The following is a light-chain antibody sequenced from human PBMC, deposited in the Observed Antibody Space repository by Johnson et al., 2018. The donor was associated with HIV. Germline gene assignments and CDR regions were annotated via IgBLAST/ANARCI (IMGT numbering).Light chain of an antibody. CDR1: SSNIGNNY. CDR2: END. V-gene: IGLV1-51*02. Sequence: HSVLTQPPSVSAAPGQKVTISCSGGSSNIGNNYVSWYQQLPGKAPKLLIYENDKRPSGIPDRFSGSKSGTSASLGITGLQTGDEADYYCGTWDNSLKAEVFGTGTKVTFL. CDR3: GTWDNSLKAEV. J-gene: IGLJ1*01.